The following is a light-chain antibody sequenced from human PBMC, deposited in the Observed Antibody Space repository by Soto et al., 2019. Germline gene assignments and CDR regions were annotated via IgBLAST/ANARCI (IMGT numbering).Light chain of an antibody. CDR2: EVS. V-gene: IGLV2-14*01. Sequence: LTQPASVSASPGQSITISCTGTSSDLGGYNYVSWYQQNPGKAPKLMIYEVSNRPSGVSNRYSGSKSGNTASLTISGLQAEDEADYYCSSYTSSSTYVFGTGTKVTVL. CDR3: SSYTSSSTYV. J-gene: IGLJ1*01. CDR1: SSDLGGYNY.